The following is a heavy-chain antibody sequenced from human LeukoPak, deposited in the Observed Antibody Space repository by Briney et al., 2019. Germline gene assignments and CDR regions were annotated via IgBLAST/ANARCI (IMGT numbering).Heavy chain of an antibody. CDR2: ISSSGSTI. Sequence: GGSLRLSCAASGFTFSSYEMNRVRQAPGKGLEWVSYISSSGSTIYYADSVKGRFTISRDNAKNSLYLQMNSLRAEDTAVYYCARESPGTTSYYWGQGTLVTVSS. CDR1: GFTFSSYE. D-gene: IGHD1-1*01. J-gene: IGHJ4*02. V-gene: IGHV3-48*03. CDR3: ARESPGTTSYY.